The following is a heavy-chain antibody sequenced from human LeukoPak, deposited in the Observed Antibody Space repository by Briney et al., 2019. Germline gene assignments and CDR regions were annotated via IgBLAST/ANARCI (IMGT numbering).Heavy chain of an antibody. CDR1: GFTFSIYG. Sequence: GGSLRLSCAASGFTFSIYGIHWVRQAPGKGLEWVTFIRYDGISKYHADSVKGRFTISRDNSKNTLYLQMNSLRAEDTAVYYCAKGSGDYLTYYFDHWGQGTLVTVSS. V-gene: IGHV3-30*02. D-gene: IGHD1-26*01. J-gene: IGHJ4*02. CDR2: IRYDGISK. CDR3: AKGSGDYLTYYFDH.